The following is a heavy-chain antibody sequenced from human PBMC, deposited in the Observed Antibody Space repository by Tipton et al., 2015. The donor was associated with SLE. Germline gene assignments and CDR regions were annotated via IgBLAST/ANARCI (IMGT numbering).Heavy chain of an antibody. V-gene: IGHV3-53*05. Sequence: SLRLSCAASGFTVSSNYMSWVRQAPGKGLEWVSVIYSGGRTYYADSVKGRFTISRDNSKNTLYLQMNSLRAEDTAVYYCARVEEARPDYYYYYYMDVWGRGTTVTVSS. CDR2: IYSGGRT. J-gene: IGHJ6*03. D-gene: IGHD6-6*01. CDR1: GFTVSSNY. CDR3: ARVEEARPDYYYYYYMDV.